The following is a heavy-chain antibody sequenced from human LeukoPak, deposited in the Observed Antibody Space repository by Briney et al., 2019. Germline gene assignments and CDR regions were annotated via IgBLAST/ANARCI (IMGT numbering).Heavy chain of an antibody. V-gene: IGHV3-23*01. Sequence: PGGSLRLSCAASGFTFSSYAMSWVRQAPGKGLEWVSAISGSGGSTYYADSVKGRFTISRDNSKNTLYLQMNSLRAEDTAVYYCAKDNDPGYSGSYGPFDYWGQGTLVTVSS. CDR3: AKDNDPGYSGSYGPFDY. J-gene: IGHJ4*02. D-gene: IGHD1-26*01. CDR2: ISGSGGST. CDR1: GFTFSSYA.